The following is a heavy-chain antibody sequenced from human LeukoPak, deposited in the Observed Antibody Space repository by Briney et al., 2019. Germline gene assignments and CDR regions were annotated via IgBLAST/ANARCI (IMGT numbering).Heavy chain of an antibody. J-gene: IGHJ3*02. CDR3: ARGGSYLSAFDI. V-gene: IGHV3-53*01. Sequence: PGGSLRLSCTVSGFTVSSNSWSWVRQAPGKGLEWVSFIYSGGNTHYSDSVKGRFTLSRDNSKNTLYLQMNSLRAEDTAVYYCARGGSYLSAFDIWGQGTMVTVSS. D-gene: IGHD1-26*01. CDR2: IYSGGNT. CDR1: GFTVSSNS.